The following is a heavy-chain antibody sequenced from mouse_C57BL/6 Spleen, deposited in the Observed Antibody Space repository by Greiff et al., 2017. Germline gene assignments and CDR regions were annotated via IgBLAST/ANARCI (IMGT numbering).Heavy chain of an antibody. CDR2: IYPGDGDT. D-gene: IGHD1-1*01. J-gene: IGHJ2*01. CDR3: ARDYGSSYNFDY. Sequence: QVQLQQSGAELVKPGASVKISCKASGYAFSSYWMNWVKQRPGKGLEWIGQIYPGDGDTNYNGKFKGKATLTADQSSSTAYMQLSSLTSEDSAVYFCARDYGSSYNFDYWGQGTTLTVSS. CDR1: GYAFSSYW. V-gene: IGHV1-80*01.